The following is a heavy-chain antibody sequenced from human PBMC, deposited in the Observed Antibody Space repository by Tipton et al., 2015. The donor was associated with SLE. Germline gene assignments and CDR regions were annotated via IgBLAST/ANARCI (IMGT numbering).Heavy chain of an antibody. CDR2: IFYSGYT. CDR1: GASMTNGDFY. CDR3: ARFSAGTGTYSFDY. Sequence: TLSLTCSVSGASMTNGDFYWSWIRQHPGKGLEWVGDIFYSGYTYYNPSLNSRLTLSVDTSKNDFSLKLTSVTAADTAVYYCARFSAGTGTYSFDYWGQGVPVTVSS. D-gene: IGHD3-10*01. J-gene: IGHJ4*02. V-gene: IGHV4-31*03.